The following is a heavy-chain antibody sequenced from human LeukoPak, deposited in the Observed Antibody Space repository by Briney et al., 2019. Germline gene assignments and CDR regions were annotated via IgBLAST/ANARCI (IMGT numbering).Heavy chain of an antibody. V-gene: IGHV3-33*01. CDR1: GFTFSSYG. J-gene: IGHJ4*02. CDR2: IWYDGSNK. CDR3: ARGAGGSGWYRAYFDY. Sequence: GRSLRLSCAASGFTFSSYGMHWVRQAPGKGLEWVAVIWYDGSNKYYADSVKGRFTISRDNSKNTLYLQMNSLRAEDTAVYYCARGAGGSGWYRAYFDYWGQGTLVTVSS. D-gene: IGHD6-19*01.